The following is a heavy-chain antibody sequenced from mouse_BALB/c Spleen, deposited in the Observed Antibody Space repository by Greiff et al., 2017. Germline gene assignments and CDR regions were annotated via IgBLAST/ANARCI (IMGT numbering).Heavy chain of an antibody. D-gene: IGHD2-1*01. Sequence: VQLQQSGAELARPGASVKLSCKASGYTFTSYWMQWVKQRPGQGLEWIGAIYPGDGDTRYTQKFKGKATLTADKSSSTAYMQLSSLASEDSAVYYCARYGNYWYCDVWGAGTTVTVSS. CDR1: GYTFTSYW. J-gene: IGHJ1*01. CDR2: IYPGDGDT. CDR3: ARYGNYWYCDV. V-gene: IGHV1-87*01.